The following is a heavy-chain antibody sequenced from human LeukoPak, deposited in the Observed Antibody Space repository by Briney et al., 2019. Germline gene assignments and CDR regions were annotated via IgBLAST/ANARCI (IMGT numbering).Heavy chain of an antibody. CDR1: GFTFSSYG. D-gene: IGHD5-12*01. J-gene: IGHJ4*02. V-gene: IGHV3-30*03. Sequence: GGSLRLSCAASGFTFSSYGMHWVRQAPGKGLEWVAVISYDGSNKYYADSVKGRFTISRDNSKNTLYLQMNSLRAEDTAVYYCARVRGATTFDYWGQGTLVTVSS. CDR2: ISYDGSNK. CDR3: ARVRGATTFDY.